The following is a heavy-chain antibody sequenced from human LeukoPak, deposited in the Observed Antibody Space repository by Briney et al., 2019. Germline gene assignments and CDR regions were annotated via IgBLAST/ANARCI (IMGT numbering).Heavy chain of an antibody. J-gene: IGHJ4*02. CDR3: ASMGWLQSLDFDY. CDR1: GGPFSGYY. V-gene: IGHV4-34*01. CDR2: INHSGST. Sequence: SETLSLTCAVYGGPFSGYYWSWIRQPPGKGLEWIGEINHSGSTNYNPSLKSRVTISVDTSKSQFSLKLSSVTAADTAVYYCASMGWLQSLDFDYWGQGTLVTVSS. D-gene: IGHD5-24*01.